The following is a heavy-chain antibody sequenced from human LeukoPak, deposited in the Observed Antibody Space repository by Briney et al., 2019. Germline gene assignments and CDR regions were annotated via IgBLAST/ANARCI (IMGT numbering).Heavy chain of an antibody. D-gene: IGHD3-10*01. CDR3: ARSYGHSIDY. CDR2: IKQDGSGQ. V-gene: IGHV3-7*01. CDR1: GLTFRNFW. Sequence: XGSLRLSCAASGLTFRNFWMCWVRQAPGKGLEWAATIKQDGSGQYYVDSVKGRFTISRDNAQNSLYLQMNNLRAEDTAVYYCARSYGHSIDYWGQGTLVTVSS. J-gene: IGHJ4*02.